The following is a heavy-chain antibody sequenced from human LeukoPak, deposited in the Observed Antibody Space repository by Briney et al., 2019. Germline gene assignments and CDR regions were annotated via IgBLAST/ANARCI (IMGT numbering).Heavy chain of an antibody. CDR2: IYYSRST. CDR3: ARVHEHHYYDRGAMFDY. CDR1: GGSIRSHY. V-gene: IGHV4-59*11. J-gene: IGHJ4*02. D-gene: IGHD3-22*01. Sequence: SETLSHTRTVSGGSIRSHYWCWIRPPPRKGLAWMGCIYYSRSTNYNPPLKSRVTISVDTSKNQFSLRLSSVTAADTAVYYCARVHEHHYYDRGAMFDYWGQGTLVTVSS.